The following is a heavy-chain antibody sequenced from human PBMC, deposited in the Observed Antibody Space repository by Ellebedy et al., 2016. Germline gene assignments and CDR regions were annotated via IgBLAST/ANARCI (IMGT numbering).Heavy chain of an antibody. V-gene: IGHV3-23*01. Sequence: GESLKISCATSGFTFRNFFMSWVRQTPGKGLEWVSTISGDGGSTYFADSVKGRFTISRDNAKNSLYLQMNSLRAEDTAVYYCARAPLLGLLNYYYGMDVWGQGTTVTVSS. D-gene: IGHD2-8*02. CDR3: ARAPLLGLLNYYYGMDV. J-gene: IGHJ6*02. CDR2: ISGDGGST. CDR1: GFTFRNFF.